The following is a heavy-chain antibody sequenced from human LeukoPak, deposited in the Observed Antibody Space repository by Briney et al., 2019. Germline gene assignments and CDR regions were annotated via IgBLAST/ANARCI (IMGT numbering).Heavy chain of an antibody. V-gene: IGHV3-48*02. CDR2: ISSSSSTI. J-gene: IGHJ4*02. CDR1: GFTFTTYS. Sequence: GGSLRLSCAASGFTFTTYSMNWVRQAPGKGLEWVSYISSSSSTIYYADSVKGRFTISRDSAKHLLYLQMNSPADEDTAVYYCARGYYGDYLFDYWGQGTLVTVSS. CDR3: ARGYYGDYLFDY. D-gene: IGHD4-17*01.